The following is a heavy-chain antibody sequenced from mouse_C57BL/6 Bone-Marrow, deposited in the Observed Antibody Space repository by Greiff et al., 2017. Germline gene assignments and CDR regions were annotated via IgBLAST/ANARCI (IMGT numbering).Heavy chain of an antibody. D-gene: IGHD1-1*01. CDR1: GYTFTSYW. CDR2: IDPSDSYT. CDR3: ARVGHYYGSSGYWYFDV. Sequence: QVHVKQSGAELVKPGASVKLSCKASGYTFTSYWMQWVKQRPGQGLEWIGEIDPSDSYTNYNQKFKGKATLTVDTSSSTAYMQLSSLTSEDSAVYYCARVGHYYGSSGYWYFDVWGTGTTVTVSS. V-gene: IGHV1-50*01. J-gene: IGHJ1*03.